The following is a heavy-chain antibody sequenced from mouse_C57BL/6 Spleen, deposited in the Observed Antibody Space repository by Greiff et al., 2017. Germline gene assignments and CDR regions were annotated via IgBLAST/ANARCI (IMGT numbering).Heavy chain of an antibody. D-gene: IGHD2-2*01. CDR1: GFTFSSYA. CDR2: ISSGGDYI. J-gene: IGHJ3*01. V-gene: IGHV5-9-1*02. CDR3: SILYYGYDGFAY. Sequence: EVQLVESGEGLVKPGGSLKLSCAASGFTFSSYAMSWVRQTPENRLEWVAYISSGGDYIYYADTVKGRFTISRDNARNTLYLQMSSLKSEDTAMYYCSILYYGYDGFAYWGQGTLVTVSA.